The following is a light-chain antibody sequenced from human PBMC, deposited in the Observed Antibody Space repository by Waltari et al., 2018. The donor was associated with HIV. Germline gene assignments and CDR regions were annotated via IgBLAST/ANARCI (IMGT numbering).Light chain of an antibody. CDR3: AAWDDGLNGPV. CDR1: SSNIGSNT. Sequence: QSVLTQPPSASGTPGQRVTISCSGSSSNIGSNTVNWFQLLPGTAPKLLVYAHKQLPSGFPVRCPGSKSGTSASLAICGLKSEDEADFYCAAWDDGLNGPVFGGGTKLTVL. CDR2: AHK. V-gene: IGLV1-44*01. J-gene: IGLJ2*01.